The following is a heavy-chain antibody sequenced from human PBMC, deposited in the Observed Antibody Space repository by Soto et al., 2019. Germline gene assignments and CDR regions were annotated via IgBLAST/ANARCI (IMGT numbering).Heavy chain of an antibody. J-gene: IGHJ5*02. D-gene: IGHD2-2*01. CDR2: IYYSGST. Sequence: YWGWIRQPPGKGLEWIGSIYYSGSTYYNPSLKSRVTISVDTSKNQFSLKLSSVTAADTAVYYCARQESIVVVPAAISDWFDPWGQGTLVTVSS. CDR1: Y. V-gene: IGHV4-39*01. CDR3: ARQESIVVVPAAISDWFDP.